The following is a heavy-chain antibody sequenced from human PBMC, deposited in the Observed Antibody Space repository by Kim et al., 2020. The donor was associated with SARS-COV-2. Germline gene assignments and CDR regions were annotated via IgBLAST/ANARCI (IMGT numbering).Heavy chain of an antibody. CDR1: GYTFTNYG. Sequence: ASVKVSCKASGYTFTNYGFNWVRQAPGQGLEWLGWISANDGQINYAQKFRGRVTMTTDTTTKTAYMELRSLRSDDTAMYYCARDDGSRYNWKLRSVYWGQGTLVTVSS. D-gene: IGHD1-20*01. CDR3: ARDDGSRYNWKLRSVY. V-gene: IGHV1-18*04. CDR2: ISANDGQI. J-gene: IGHJ4*02.